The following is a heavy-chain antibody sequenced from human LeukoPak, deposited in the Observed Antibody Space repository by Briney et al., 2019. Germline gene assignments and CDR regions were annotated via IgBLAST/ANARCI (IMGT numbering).Heavy chain of an antibody. V-gene: IGHV3-23*01. Sequence: PGGSLRLSCAASEISFSSSWMHWVRQSPGKGLEWVSAISGSGGSTYYAVSVKGRFTISRDNSKNTLYLQMNSLRAEDTAVYYCAKDLTSYYYDSSGYFPFDYWGQGTLVTVSS. CDR1: EISFSSSW. J-gene: IGHJ4*02. CDR3: AKDLTSYYYDSSGYFPFDY. D-gene: IGHD3-22*01. CDR2: ISGSGGST.